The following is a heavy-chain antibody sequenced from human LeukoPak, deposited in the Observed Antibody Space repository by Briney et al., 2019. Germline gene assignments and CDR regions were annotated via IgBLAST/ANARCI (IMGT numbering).Heavy chain of an antibody. CDR1: GGSISSYY. Sequence: PSKTLSLTCTVSGGSISSYYWRWIRQPPGKGLEWVAFIYYSGSTNYNPYLKSRVTISVDTSKNQFSLKLSSVTAADTAVYYCARVWFIAVAGTGAFDIWGQGTMVTVSS. V-gene: IGHV4-59*01. CDR3: ARVWFIAVAGTGAFDI. CDR2: IYYSGST. J-gene: IGHJ3*02. D-gene: IGHD6-19*01.